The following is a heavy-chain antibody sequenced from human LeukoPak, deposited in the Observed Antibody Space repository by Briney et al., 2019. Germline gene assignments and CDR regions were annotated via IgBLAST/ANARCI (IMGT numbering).Heavy chain of an antibody. Sequence: PGGSLRLSCVASGFTFSNAWMSWVRQAPGKGLEWVGRIKSKTDGGTIDYAAPVNGRFTISRDDSKNTLYLQMNSLETEDTAVYYCGTTMTTVTPGALDIWGQGTMVTVSS. CDR2: IKSKTDGGTI. V-gene: IGHV3-15*01. CDR1: GFTFSNAW. J-gene: IGHJ3*02. CDR3: GTTMTTVTPGALDI. D-gene: IGHD4-17*01.